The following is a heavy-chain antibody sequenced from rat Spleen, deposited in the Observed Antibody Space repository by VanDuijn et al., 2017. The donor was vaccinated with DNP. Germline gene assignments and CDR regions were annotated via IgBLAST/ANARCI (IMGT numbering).Heavy chain of an antibody. V-gene: IGHV5S10*01. CDR3: ARHNRFITMMVPLWYFDF. CDR1: GFTFSDYN. J-gene: IGHJ1*01. CDR2: ITYDGSST. D-gene: IGHD1-12*02. Sequence: EVQLVESGGGLVQSGRSLKVSCAASGFTFSDYNMAWVRQAPKKGLEWVATITYDGSSTYYRDSVKGRFTISRDNAKSTLYLQMNSLRSEDTATYYCARHNRFITMMVPLWYFDFWGPGTMVTVSS.